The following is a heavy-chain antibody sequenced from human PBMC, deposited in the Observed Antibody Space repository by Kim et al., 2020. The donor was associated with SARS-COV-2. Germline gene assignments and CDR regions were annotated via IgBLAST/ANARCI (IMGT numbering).Heavy chain of an antibody. CDR2: VTRKSTFM. D-gene: IGHD5-12*01. CDR1: GFNFGNYA. Sequence: GGSLRLSCAASGFNFGNYAMAWVRQAPGKGLEWVSGVTRKSTFMYIADSVKGRFFISRDISNNVVYLQMAGLRADDTAIYYCAKGATSGRVFDSWGQGTL. CDR3: AKGATSGRVFDS. V-gene: IGHV3-23*01. J-gene: IGHJ4*02.